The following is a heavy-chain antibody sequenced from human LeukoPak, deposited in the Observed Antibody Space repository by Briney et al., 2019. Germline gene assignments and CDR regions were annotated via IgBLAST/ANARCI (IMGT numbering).Heavy chain of an antibody. Sequence: GGSLRLSCAASGFTFSSYEMNWVRQAPGKGLEWVSYISSSGSTIYYADSVKGRFTTSRDNAKNSLYLQMNSLRAEDTAVYYCARGDDFWSGYHDHYFDYWGQGTLVTVSS. CDR1: GFTFSSYE. CDR2: ISSSGSTI. D-gene: IGHD3-3*01. J-gene: IGHJ4*02. V-gene: IGHV3-48*03. CDR3: ARGDDFWSGYHDHYFDY.